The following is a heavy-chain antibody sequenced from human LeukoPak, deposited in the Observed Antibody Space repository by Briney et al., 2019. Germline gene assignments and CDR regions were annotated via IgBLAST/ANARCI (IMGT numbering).Heavy chain of an antibody. V-gene: IGHV4-39*01. Sequence: SETLSLTCDVSGVSLTSATTFYWAWVRQPPGKGLEWIGDIYNSGSTYYNPSPKSRVTMSEDTSKNQFSLTLSSVTAADTAVYYCVRHAHHPTFDSWGQGTLVTVSS. J-gene: IGHJ4*02. CDR1: GVSLTSATTFY. CDR3: VRHAHHPTFDS. CDR2: IYNSGST.